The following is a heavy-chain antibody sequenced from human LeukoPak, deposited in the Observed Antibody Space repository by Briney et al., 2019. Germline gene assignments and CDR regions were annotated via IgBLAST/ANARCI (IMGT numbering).Heavy chain of an antibody. J-gene: IGHJ4*02. CDR2: ISAHNGDT. Sequence: ASVKVSCKASGYTFTSYGISWVRQAPGQGLEWMGWISAHNGDTNYAQKFQGRVSMTTDTSTSTGYMELRSLTPDDTAEYYCARDLKRTVGATTASDYWGQGTLATVSS. CDR1: GYTFTSYG. CDR3: ARDLKRTVGATTASDY. V-gene: IGHV1-18*01. D-gene: IGHD1-26*01.